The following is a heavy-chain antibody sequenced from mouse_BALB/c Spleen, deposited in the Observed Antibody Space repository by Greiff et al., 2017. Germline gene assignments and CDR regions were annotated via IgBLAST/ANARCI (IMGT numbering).Heavy chain of an antibody. J-gene: IGHJ4*01. V-gene: IGHV1-18*01. D-gene: IGHD4-1*01. CDR2: INPNNGGT. Sequence: VQLKQSGPELVKPGASVKIPCKASGYTFTDYNMDWVKQSHGKSLEWIGDINPNNGGTIYNQKFKGKATLTVDKSSSTAYMELRSLTSEDTAVYFCARWRDWDEGYYAMDYWGQGTSVTVSS. CDR3: ARWRDWDEGYYAMDY. CDR1: GYTFTDYN.